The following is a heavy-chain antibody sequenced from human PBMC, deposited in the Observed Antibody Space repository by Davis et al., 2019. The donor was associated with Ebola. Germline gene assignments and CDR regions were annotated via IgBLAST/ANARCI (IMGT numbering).Heavy chain of an antibody. D-gene: IGHD2-15*01. CDR3: AKSIDIVVVVAAGDYFDY. CDR1: GFTFSSYA. CDR2: ISGSGGST. J-gene: IGHJ4*02. Sequence: PGGSLRLSCAASGFTFSSYAMSWVRQAPGKGLEWVSAISGSGGSTYYADSVKGRFTISRDNSKNTLYLQMNSLRAEDTAVYYCAKSIDIVVVVAAGDYFDYWGQGTLVTVSS. V-gene: IGHV3-23*01.